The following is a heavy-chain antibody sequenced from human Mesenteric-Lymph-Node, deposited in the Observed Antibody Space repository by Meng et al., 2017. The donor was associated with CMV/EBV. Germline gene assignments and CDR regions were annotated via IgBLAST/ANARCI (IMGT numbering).Heavy chain of an antibody. D-gene: IGHD2-2*01. CDR2: IYSGGST. CDR1: GFTVSSNY. Sequence: GESLKISCAASGFTVSSNYMSWVRQAPGKGLEWVSVIYSGGSTYYADSVKGRFTISRDNSKNTLYLQMNSLRAEDTAVYYCARGYQILSDAFDIWGQGTMVTVSS. J-gene: IGHJ3*02. V-gene: IGHV3-53*01. CDR3: ARGYQILSDAFDI.